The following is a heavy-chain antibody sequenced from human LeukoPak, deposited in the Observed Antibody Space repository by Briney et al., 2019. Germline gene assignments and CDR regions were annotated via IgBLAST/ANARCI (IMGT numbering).Heavy chain of an antibody. D-gene: IGHD6-13*01. V-gene: IGHV3-23*01. J-gene: IGHJ4*02. CDR2: IGGSGDRT. CDR3: AKDRTQQPYGIFDY. CDR1: GFTFNIYA. Sequence: GGSLRLSCAASGFTFNIYAMTWVRQDPGKGLEWVSAIGGSGDRTYYADSVKGRFTISRDNSKNTLYQQMNSLRAEDTAVYYCAKDRTQQPYGIFDYWGQGTLVTVSS.